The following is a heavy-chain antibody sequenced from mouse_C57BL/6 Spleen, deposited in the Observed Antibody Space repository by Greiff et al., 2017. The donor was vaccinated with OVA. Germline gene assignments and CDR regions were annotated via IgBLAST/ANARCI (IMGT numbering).Heavy chain of an antibody. V-gene: IGHV1-82*01. CDR2: IYPGDGDT. J-gene: IGHJ3*01. D-gene: IGHD1-1*01. Sequence: VKLMESGPELVKPGASVKISCKASGYAFSSSWMNWVKQRPGKGLEWIGRIYPGDGDTNYNGKFKGKATLTADKSSSTAYMQLSSLTSEDSAVYFCASLLAFAYWGQGTLVTVSA. CDR3: ASLLAFAY. CDR1: GYAFSSSW.